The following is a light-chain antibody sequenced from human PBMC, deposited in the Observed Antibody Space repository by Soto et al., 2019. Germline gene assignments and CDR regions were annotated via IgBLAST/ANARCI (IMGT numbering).Light chain of an antibody. J-gene: IGKJ1*01. V-gene: IGKV1-5*03. Sequence: DIQRTQSPSTLSGSVGGRVIITCRASQTISSWLAWYQQKPGKAPKLLIYKASTLKSGVPSRFSGSGSGTEFTLTISSLQPDYFATYYCQHYNSYSEAFGQGTKVDIK. CDR3: QHYNSYSEA. CDR2: KAS. CDR1: QTISSW.